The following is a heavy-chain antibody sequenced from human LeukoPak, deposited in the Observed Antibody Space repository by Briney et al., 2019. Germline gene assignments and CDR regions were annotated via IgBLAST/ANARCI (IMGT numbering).Heavy chain of an antibody. CDR2: INPNSGGT. CDR1: GYTFTGYY. D-gene: IGHD3-22*01. J-gene: IGHJ4*02. Sequence: ASVKVSCKASGYTFTGYYMHWVRQAPGQGLEWMERINPNSGGTNYAQKFQGRVTMTRDTSISTAYMELSRLRSDDTAVYYCASSGYDSSGYYFDYWGQGTLVTVSS. CDR3: ASSGYDSSGYYFDY. V-gene: IGHV1-2*06.